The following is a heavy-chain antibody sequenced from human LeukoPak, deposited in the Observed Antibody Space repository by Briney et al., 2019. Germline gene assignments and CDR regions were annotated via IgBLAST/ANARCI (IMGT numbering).Heavy chain of an antibody. CDR3: ARSLHLNYYYYYGMDV. CDR1: GYTFTSYG. D-gene: IGHD4-11*01. Sequence: ASVKVSCKASGYTFTSYGISWVRQAPGQGLEWMGWISAYNGNTNYAQKLQGRVTMTTDTSTSTAYMELRSLRSDDTAVYYRARSLHLNYYYYYGMDVWGQGTTVTVSS. V-gene: IGHV1-18*01. CDR2: ISAYNGNT. J-gene: IGHJ6*02.